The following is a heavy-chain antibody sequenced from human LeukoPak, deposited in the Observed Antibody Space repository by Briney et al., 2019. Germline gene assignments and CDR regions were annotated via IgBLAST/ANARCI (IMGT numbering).Heavy chain of an antibody. CDR1: GYTFTSYG. CDR3: ARDGVGFDWSKRGFDY. D-gene: IGHD3-9*01. V-gene: IGHV1-18*01. CDR2: ISAYNGNT. J-gene: IGHJ4*02. Sequence: ASVKVSCKASGYTFTSYGISWVRQAPGQGLEWMGWISAYNGNTNYAQKLQGRVTMTTDTSTSTAYMELRSLRSDDTAVYYCARDGVGFDWSKRGFDYWGQGTLVTVSS.